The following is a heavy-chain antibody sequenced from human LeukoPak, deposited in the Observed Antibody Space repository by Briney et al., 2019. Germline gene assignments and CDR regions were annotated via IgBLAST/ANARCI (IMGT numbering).Heavy chain of an antibody. D-gene: IGHD3-3*01. CDR3: AKRYYDFPLDY. CDR2: ISANGGET. Sequence: GGSLRLSCAASGFTFSIYAMNWVRQAPGKGLEWVSSISANGGETHYADSVKGRFTISRDNSKNTLYLQINNSRVEDTAVYYSAKRYYDFPLDYWGQGTLVTVSS. CDR1: GFTFSIYA. J-gene: IGHJ4*02. V-gene: IGHV3-23*01.